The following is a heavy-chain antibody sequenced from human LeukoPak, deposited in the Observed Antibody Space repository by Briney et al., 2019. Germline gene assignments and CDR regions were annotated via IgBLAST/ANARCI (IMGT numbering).Heavy chain of an antibody. CDR3: ARYYYGSGSLPNGDY. CDR2: IYYSGST. D-gene: IGHD3-10*01. Sequence: SETLSLTCTVSGGSISSYYWSWIRQPPGKGLEWIGYIYYSGSTNYNPSLKSRVTISVDTSKNQFSLKLSSVTAADTAVYYCARYYYGSGSLPNGDYWGQGTLVTVSS. V-gene: IGHV4-59*12. J-gene: IGHJ4*02. CDR1: GGSISSYY.